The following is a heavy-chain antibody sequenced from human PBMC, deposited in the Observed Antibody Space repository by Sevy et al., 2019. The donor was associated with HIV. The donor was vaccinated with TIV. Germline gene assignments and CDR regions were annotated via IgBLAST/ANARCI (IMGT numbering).Heavy chain of an antibody. J-gene: IGHJ4*02. CDR3: ERAARGYSYGYNY. CDR2: INHSGST. V-gene: IGHV4-34*01. Sequence: SETLSLTCAVYGGSFSGYYWSWIRQPPGKGLEWIGEINHSGSTNYNPSLKSRVTISVDTSKNQFSLKLSSVTAADTAVYYCERAARGYSYGYNYWGQGTLVTVSS. D-gene: IGHD5-18*01. CDR1: GGSFSGYY.